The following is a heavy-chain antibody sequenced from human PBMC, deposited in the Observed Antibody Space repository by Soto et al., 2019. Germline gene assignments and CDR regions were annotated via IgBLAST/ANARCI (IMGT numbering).Heavy chain of an antibody. Sequence: EVQLVESGGGLVQPGGSLKLSCAASGFTFSGSAMHWVRQASGKGLEWVGRIRSKANSYATAYAASVKGRFTIPRDDSKNTAYLQMNSLKTEDTAVYYCTSPTTVPAAENGFDPWGQGTLVTVSS. CDR3: TSPTTVPAAENGFDP. J-gene: IGHJ5*02. CDR2: IRSKANSYAT. D-gene: IGHD2-2*01. V-gene: IGHV3-73*01. CDR1: GFTFSGSA.